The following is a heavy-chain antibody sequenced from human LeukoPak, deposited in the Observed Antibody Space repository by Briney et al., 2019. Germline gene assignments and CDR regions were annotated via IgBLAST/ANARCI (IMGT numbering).Heavy chain of an antibody. CDR2: ISGSGGST. J-gene: IGHJ4*02. V-gene: IGHV3-23*01. CDR3: AKDRVDYYDSSGFFDY. Sequence: PGGSLRLSCAASGFTFSGYGMSWVRQAPGKGLEWVSAISGSGGSTYYADSVKGRFTISRDNSKNTLYLQMNSLRAEDTAVYYCAKDRVDYYDSSGFFDYWGQGTLVTVSS. CDR1: GFTFSGYG. D-gene: IGHD3-22*01.